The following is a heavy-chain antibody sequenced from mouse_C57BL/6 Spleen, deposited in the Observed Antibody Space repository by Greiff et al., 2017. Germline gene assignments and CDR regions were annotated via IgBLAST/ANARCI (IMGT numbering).Heavy chain of an antibody. CDR3: ARKASGNYGYFDV. CDR2: IDPSDSYT. D-gene: IGHD1-3*01. J-gene: IGHJ1*03. V-gene: IGHV1-50*01. Sequence: VQLQQPGAELVKPGASVKLSCKASGYTFTSYWMQWVKQRPGQGLEWIGEIDPSDSYTNYNQKFKGKATLTVDTSSSTAYMQLSSLTSEDSAVYYCARKASGNYGYFDVWGTGTTVTVSS. CDR1: GYTFTSYW.